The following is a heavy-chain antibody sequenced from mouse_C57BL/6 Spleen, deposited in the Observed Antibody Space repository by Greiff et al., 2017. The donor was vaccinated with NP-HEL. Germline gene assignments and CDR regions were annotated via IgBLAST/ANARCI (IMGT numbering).Heavy chain of an antibody. D-gene: IGHD2-4*01. CDR1: GYSITSGYY. J-gene: IGHJ2*01. V-gene: IGHV3-6*01. CDR2: ISYDGSN. Sequence: DVKLQESGPGLVKPSQSLSLTCSVTGYSITSGYYWNWLRQFPGNKLEWMGYISYDGSNNYNPSLKNRISITRATSTNQFFLKLNSVTTEDTATYYGARGVITTRGPYYFDYWGKGTTLTVSS. CDR3: ARGVITTRGPYYFDY.